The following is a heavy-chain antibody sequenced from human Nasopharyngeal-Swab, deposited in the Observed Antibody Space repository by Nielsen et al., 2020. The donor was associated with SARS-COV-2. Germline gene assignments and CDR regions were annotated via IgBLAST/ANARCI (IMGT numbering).Heavy chain of an antibody. CDR1: GFTFTSYD. V-gene: IGHV1-18*01. CDR3: ARARQGFAAFDI. CDR2: ISAYNGNT. Sequence: ASVKVSCKASGFTFTSYDIIWVRQAPGQGLEWMGWISAYNGNTNYAQKLQGRVTMTTDTSTSTAYMELRSLRSDDTAVYYCARARQGFAAFDIWGQGTMVTVSS. J-gene: IGHJ3*02. D-gene: IGHD3-3*01.